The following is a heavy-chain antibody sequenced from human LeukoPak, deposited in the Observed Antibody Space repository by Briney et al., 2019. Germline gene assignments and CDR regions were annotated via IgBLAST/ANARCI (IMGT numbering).Heavy chain of an antibody. D-gene: IGHD3-10*01. CDR1: GFTFSDYY. Sequence: MTGGSLRLSCAASGFTFSDYYMSWIRQAPGKGLEWVSYISSSGSTIYYADSVKGRFTISRDNAKNSLYLQMNSLRAEDTAVYYCASQRFPYYFDYWGQGTLVTVSS. V-gene: IGHV3-11*01. J-gene: IGHJ4*02. CDR2: ISSSGSTI. CDR3: ASQRFPYYFDY.